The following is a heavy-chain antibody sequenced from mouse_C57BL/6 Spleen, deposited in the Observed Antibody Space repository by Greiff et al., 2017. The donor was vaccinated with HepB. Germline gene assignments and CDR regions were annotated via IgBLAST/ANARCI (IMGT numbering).Heavy chain of an antibody. Sequence: QVQLQQPGAELVRPGTSVKLSCKASGYTFTSYWMHWVKQRPGQGLEWIGVIDPSDSYTNYNQKFKGKATLTVDTTSSTAYMQLSSLTSEDSAVYYCARAGITTVPAYWGQVTLVTVSA. CDR1: GYTFTSYW. CDR3: ARAGITTVPAY. CDR2: IDPSDSYT. D-gene: IGHD1-1*01. V-gene: IGHV1-59*01. J-gene: IGHJ3*01.